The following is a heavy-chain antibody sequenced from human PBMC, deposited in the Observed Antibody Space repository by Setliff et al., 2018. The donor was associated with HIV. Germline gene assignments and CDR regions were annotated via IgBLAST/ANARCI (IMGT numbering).Heavy chain of an antibody. CDR3: ARSYSSSLNPSGWMDV. CDR2: IYYTGTT. J-gene: IGHJ6*04. CDR1: GVSISSHH. Sequence: SSETLSLTCSVSGVSISSHHWSWIRQPPGKGLGWIGYIYYTGTTKYNPSLESRVTISIDMSKNQLSLQLSSVTAADTSVYFCARSYSSSLNPSGWMDVWGKGTTVTVSS. D-gene: IGHD6-13*01. V-gene: IGHV4-59*11.